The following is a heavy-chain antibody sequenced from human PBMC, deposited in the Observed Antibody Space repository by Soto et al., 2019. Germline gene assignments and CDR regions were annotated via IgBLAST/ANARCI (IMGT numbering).Heavy chain of an antibody. CDR3: ASTDKDCGGDCYYEIDY. Sequence: PSGTLSLTCTVSGGSISSYYWSWIRQPPGKGLEWIGYIYYSGSTNYNPSLKSRVTISVDTSKNQFSLKLSSVTAADTAVYYCASTDKDCGGDCYYEIDYWGQGTLVTVSS. V-gene: IGHV4-59*01. CDR1: GGSISSYY. CDR2: IYYSGST. J-gene: IGHJ4*02. D-gene: IGHD2-21*02.